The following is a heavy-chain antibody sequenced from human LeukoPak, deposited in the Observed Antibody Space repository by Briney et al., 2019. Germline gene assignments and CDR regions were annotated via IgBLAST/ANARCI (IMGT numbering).Heavy chain of an antibody. D-gene: IGHD3-10*01. J-gene: IGHJ4*02. CDR1: GFTGTYS. CDR2: ISDDGGIT. V-gene: IGHV3-30*04. Sequence: GGSLRLSCAASGFTGTYSMHWVLQAPGKGLEWVAVISDDGGITYYADSVKGRFTISRDNSKNPLYLQMNSLRPEDTAVYYCARDVNHDRFRGFYFDHWGQGTLVTVSS. CDR3: ARDVNHDRFRGFYFDH.